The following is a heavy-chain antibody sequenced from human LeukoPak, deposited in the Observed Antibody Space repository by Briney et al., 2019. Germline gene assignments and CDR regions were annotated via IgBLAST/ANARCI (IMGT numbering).Heavy chain of an antibody. V-gene: IGHV3-23*01. D-gene: IGHD3-22*01. CDR2: ISGSGGST. Sequence: GRSLRLSCAASGFTFSSYAMSWVRQAPGKGLEWVSAISGSGGSTYYADSVKGRFTISRDNSKNTLYLQMNSLRAEDTAVYYCAKVQYSSGYPPDYWGQGTLVTVSS. J-gene: IGHJ4*02. CDR1: GFTFSSYA. CDR3: AKVQYSSGYPPDY.